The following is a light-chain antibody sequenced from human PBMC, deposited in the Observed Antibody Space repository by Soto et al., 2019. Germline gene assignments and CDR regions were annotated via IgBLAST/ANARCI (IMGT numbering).Light chain of an antibody. CDR3: QTWGTGINWV. J-gene: IGLJ3*02. V-gene: IGLV4-69*01. CDR1: SGHSSYA. CDR2: LTSDGSH. Sequence: HPVLTQSPSASASLGASVKLTCTLSSGHSSYAIAWHQLLPEKGPRFLMKLTSDGSHSKGDGIPDRFSGSSSGAERYLTISSLQSEDEADYYCQTWGTGINWVFGGGTKVTVL.